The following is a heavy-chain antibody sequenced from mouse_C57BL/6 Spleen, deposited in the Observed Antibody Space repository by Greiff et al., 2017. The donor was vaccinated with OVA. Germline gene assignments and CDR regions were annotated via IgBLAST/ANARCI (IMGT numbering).Heavy chain of an antibody. CDR1: GFSFNTYA. V-gene: IGHV10-1*01. Sequence: EVKLVESGGGLVQPKGSLKLSCAASGFSFNTYAMNWVRQAPGKGLEWVARIRSKSNNYATYYADSVKDRFTISRDDSESMLYLRMNNLKTEDTAMYYCVRQAVLITTPFFDYWGQGTTLTVSS. CDR3: VRQAVLITTPFFDY. J-gene: IGHJ2*01. D-gene: IGHD1-1*01. CDR2: IRSKSNNYAT.